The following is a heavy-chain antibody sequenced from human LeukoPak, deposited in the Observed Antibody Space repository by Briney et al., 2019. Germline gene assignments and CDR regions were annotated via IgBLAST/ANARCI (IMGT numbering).Heavy chain of an antibody. D-gene: IGHD5-24*01. CDR1: GLTFDDYA. CDR2: ISGDSSST. CDR3: TKDPATRDGHGAWFDP. J-gene: IGHJ5*02. V-gene: IGHV3-43*02. Sequence: GGSLRLSCAASGLTFDDYAMHWVRQAPGKGLEWVSLISGDSSSTYYTDSVKGRFTISRDNSKNSLYLQMNSLKTEDTALYFCTKDPATRDGHGAWFDPWGQGTLVTVSS.